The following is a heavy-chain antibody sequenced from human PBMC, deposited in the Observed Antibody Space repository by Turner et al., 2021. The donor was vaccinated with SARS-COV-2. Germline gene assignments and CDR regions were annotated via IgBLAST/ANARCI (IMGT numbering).Heavy chain of an antibody. D-gene: IGHD3-22*01. CDR2: ISSSSSYI. V-gene: IGHV3-21*01. J-gene: IGHJ3*02. CDR3: ARQGVYYDSSGYYPDAFDI. Sequence: EVQLVESGGGLVKPGGSLRLSCAASGFTFSSYTMDWVRQAPGKGLEWVSSISSSSSYIYYADSVKGRFTISRDNAKNSLYLQMNSLRAEDTAVFYCARQGVYYDSSGYYPDAFDIWGQGTMVTVSS. CDR1: GFTFSSYT.